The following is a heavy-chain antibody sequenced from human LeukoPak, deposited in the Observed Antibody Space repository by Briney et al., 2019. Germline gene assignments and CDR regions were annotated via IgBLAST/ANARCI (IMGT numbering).Heavy chain of an antibody. Sequence: KPSETLSLTCAVYGGSFSGYYWSWIRQPPGKGLEWIGEINHSGSTNYNPSLKSRVTISVDTSKNQFSLKLSSVTAADTAVHYCAREGNVLAARRKRSFDPWGQGTLVTVSS. CDR3: AREGNVLAARRKRSFDP. J-gene: IGHJ5*02. CDR1: GGSFSGYY. D-gene: IGHD6-6*01. V-gene: IGHV4-34*01. CDR2: INHSGST.